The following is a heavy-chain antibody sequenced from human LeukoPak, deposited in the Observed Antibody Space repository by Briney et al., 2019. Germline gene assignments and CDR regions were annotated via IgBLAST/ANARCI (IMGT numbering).Heavy chain of an antibody. J-gene: IGHJ6*04. CDR2: INLGDSAN. Sequence: GESLKLSFQGSGYSFSNYWIGWLRPLPGKGLAWMEIINLGDSANRYSPSFQGRVTSSAEKSINPASLQWSSLRASDTAIYYCAREEGWGALDAWGKGTTVTVSS. CDR1: GYSFSNYW. D-gene: IGHD4/OR15-4a*01. CDR3: AREEGWGALDA. V-gene: IGHV5-51*01.